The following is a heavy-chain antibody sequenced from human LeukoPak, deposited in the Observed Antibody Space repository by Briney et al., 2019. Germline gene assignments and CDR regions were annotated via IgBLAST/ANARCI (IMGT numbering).Heavy chain of an antibody. CDR3: AIQSSSWYIDY. V-gene: IGHV4-39*01. CDR2: IYYSGST. Sequence: PSETLSLTCTVSGGSISSSSYYWGWIRQPPGTGLEWIGSIYYSGSTYYNPSLKSRVTISVDTSKNQFSLKLSSVTAADTAVYYCAIQSSSWYIDYWGRGTLVTVSS. CDR1: GGSISSSSYY. J-gene: IGHJ4*02. D-gene: IGHD6-13*01.